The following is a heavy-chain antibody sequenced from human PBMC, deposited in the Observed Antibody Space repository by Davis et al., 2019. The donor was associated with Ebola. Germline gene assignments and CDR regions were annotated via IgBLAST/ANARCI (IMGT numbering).Heavy chain of an antibody. J-gene: IGHJ6*02. Sequence: SLKISCEVSGFSFDDYTMHWVRQPPGRGLEWVSGISWNSANIAYADSVKGRFTISRDNTKNSLYLQMKSLRPEDTALYYCAKDILRDYYYYYGMDVWGQGTTVTVSS. CDR2: ISWNSANI. CDR3: AKDILRDYYYYYGMDV. CDR1: GFSFDDYT. D-gene: IGHD3-16*01. V-gene: IGHV3-9*01.